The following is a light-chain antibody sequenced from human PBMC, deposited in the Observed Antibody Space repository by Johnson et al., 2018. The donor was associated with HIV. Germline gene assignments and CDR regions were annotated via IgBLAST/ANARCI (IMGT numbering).Light chain of an antibody. CDR3: GTWDSSLSVYV. J-gene: IGLJ1*01. V-gene: IGLV1-51*02. CDR2: DNH. CDR1: SSNIDINY. Sequence: QSVLTQPPSVSAAPGQKVTISCSGSSSNIDINYVSWYQQLPGTAPKLLIYDNHKRPSGIPDRFSGSKSGTSATLGITGLQTGDEADYYCGTWDSSLSVYVFGTGTKVTVL.